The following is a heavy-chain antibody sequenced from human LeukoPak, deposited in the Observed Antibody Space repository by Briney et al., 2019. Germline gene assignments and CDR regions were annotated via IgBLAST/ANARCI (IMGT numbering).Heavy chain of an antibody. Sequence: ASVKVSCKASGGTFSSYAISWVRQAPGQGLEWMGRIIPILGIANYAQKFQGRVTITADKSTSTAYMELRSLRSDDTAVYYCARVSGWYSEDAFDIWGQGTMVTVSS. CDR3: ARVSGWYSEDAFDI. CDR2: IIPILGIA. J-gene: IGHJ3*02. CDR1: GGTFSSYA. V-gene: IGHV1-69*04. D-gene: IGHD6-19*01.